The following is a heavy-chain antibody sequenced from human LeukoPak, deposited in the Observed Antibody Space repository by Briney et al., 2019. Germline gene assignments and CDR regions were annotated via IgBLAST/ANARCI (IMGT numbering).Heavy chain of an antibody. CDR2: ISFSGIP. V-gene: IGHV4-59*01. CDR1: GVSISSYY. D-gene: IGHD6-25*01. Sequence: SETLSLTCTVSGVSISSYYWSWLRQPPGKGLEWIGYISFSGIPNYTPSLQSRVSMSVDTSKNEFSLRLSSVTAADTAVYYCARGGSRQNFHYYGLDVWGQGTTVTVSS. J-gene: IGHJ6*02. CDR3: ARGGSRQNFHYYGLDV.